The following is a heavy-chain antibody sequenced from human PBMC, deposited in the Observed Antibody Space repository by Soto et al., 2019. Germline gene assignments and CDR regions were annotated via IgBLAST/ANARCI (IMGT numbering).Heavy chain of an antibody. CDR1: GGSISSSSYY. D-gene: IGHD3-22*01. V-gene: IGHV4-39*01. CDR2: VYYGGST. Sequence: SETLSLTCTVSGGSISSSSYYWGWIRQPPGKGMEWIGNVYYGGSTYYNLSLKCRVTISVETSKSQFFLKLSSVTAADTAVYYCAGGDYYHSSGYYFYYYTMDVWGQGTTVTVSS. CDR3: AGGDYYHSSGYYFYYYTMDV. J-gene: IGHJ6*02.